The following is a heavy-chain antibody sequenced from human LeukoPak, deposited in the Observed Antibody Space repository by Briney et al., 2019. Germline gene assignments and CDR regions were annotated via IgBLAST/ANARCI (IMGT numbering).Heavy chain of an antibody. CDR1: GFRFSNYA. J-gene: IGHJ4*02. V-gene: IGHV3-23*01. Sequence: PGGSLRLSCAVSGFRFSNYAMNWVRQAPGKGLEWVSLIIGSSGDTFYADSVKGRFTISRDNSKNTLYLQMNSLRAEDTAVYYCARESGSSGYYPDYWGQGTLVTVSS. CDR2: IIGSSGDT. CDR3: ARESGSSGYYPDY. D-gene: IGHD3-22*01.